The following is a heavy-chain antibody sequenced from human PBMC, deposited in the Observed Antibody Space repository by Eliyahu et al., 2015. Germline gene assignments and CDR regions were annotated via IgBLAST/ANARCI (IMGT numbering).Heavy chain of an antibody. CDR3: ARGPETKSAYYYNY. V-gene: IGHV1-69*01. J-gene: IGHJ4*02. CDR2: IIPIFGTA. Sequence: QVQLVQSGAEVKKPGSXVKVSCKASGXXFSSYXIDWVRLAPGQGLEWMGGIIPIFGTASYAQNFQGRITITADESTSTAFMELSSLRSEDTAVYYCARGPETKSAYYYNYWGQGTLVTVSS. CDR1: GXXFSSYX. D-gene: IGHD3-22*01.